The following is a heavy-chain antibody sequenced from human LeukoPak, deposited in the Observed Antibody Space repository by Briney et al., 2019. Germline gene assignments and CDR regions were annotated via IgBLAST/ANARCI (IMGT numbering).Heavy chain of an antibody. V-gene: IGHV3-23*01. CDR2: ISGSGGST. Sequence: GGPLRLSCAASGFTFSSYAMSWVRQAPGKGLEWVSAISGSGGSTYYADSVKGRFTISRDNSKNTLYLQMNSLRAEDTAVYYCAKDRWFGELSTYWGQGTLVTVSS. J-gene: IGHJ4*02. D-gene: IGHD3-10*01. CDR1: GFTFSSYA. CDR3: AKDRWFGELSTY.